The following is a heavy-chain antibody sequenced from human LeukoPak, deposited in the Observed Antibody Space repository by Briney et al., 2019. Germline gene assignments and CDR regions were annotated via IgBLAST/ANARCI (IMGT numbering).Heavy chain of an antibody. Sequence: GASVKVSCKASGYTFTGYYMHWVRQAPGQGLEWMGRINPNSGGTNYAQKFQGRVTMTRDTSISTAYMELSRLRSDDTAVYYCARGSSPSNYYYYYMDVWGKGTTVTVSS. D-gene: IGHD6-6*01. CDR2: INPNSGGT. CDR1: GYTFTGYY. CDR3: ARGSSPSNYYYYYMDV. J-gene: IGHJ6*03. V-gene: IGHV1-2*06.